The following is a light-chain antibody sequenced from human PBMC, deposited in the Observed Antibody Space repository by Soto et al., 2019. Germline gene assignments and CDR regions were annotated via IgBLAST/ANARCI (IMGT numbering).Light chain of an antibody. CDR2: DVS. Sequence: DIQMTQSPSTLSASVEDRVTITCRASQSISNWLAWYQQKPGKAPKLLIYDVSRLESGVPSRFSGSGSGTEFIITISSLQPDDFATYYCQQYNSYPWTFGQGTKVDIK. CDR3: QQYNSYPWT. CDR1: QSISNW. V-gene: IGKV1-5*01. J-gene: IGKJ1*01.